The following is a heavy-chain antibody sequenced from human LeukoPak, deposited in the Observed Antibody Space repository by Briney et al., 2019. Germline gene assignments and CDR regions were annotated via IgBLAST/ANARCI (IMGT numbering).Heavy chain of an antibody. V-gene: IGHV3-53*01. CDR2: IYSGGDI. CDR3: AGGTDFWSGYCFDS. Sequence: GGSLRLSCVASGFTVSGNYMSWVRQAPGKGLEWVSVIYSGGDIAYADSVKGRFTISSDTSQNKLYLHMNSLRVEDTAVYYCAGGTDFWSGYCFDSWGQGTLVTVSS. CDR1: GFTVSGNY. J-gene: IGHJ4*02. D-gene: IGHD3-3*01.